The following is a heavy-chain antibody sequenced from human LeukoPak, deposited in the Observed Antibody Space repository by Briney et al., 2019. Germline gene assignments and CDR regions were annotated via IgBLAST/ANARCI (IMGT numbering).Heavy chain of an antibody. D-gene: IGHD2-15*01. Sequence: ASVKVSCKASGYTFTGYYMHWVRQAPGQGLEWMGWIDPNSGGTNYAQKFQGRVTMTRDTSISTAYMELSRLRSDDTAVYYCARGYCSGGSCLDYWGQGTLVTVSS. J-gene: IGHJ4*02. CDR3: ARGYCSGGSCLDY. CDR1: GYTFTGYY. V-gene: IGHV1-2*02. CDR2: IDPNSGGT.